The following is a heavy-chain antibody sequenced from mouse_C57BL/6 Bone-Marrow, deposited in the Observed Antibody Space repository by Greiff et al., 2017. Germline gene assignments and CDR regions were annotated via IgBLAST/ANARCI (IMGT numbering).Heavy chain of an antibody. Sequence: QVQLQQSGAELARPGASVKLSCKASGYTFTSYGISWVKQRTGQGLEWIGEIYPRSGNTYYNEKFKGKATLTADKSSSTAYMELRSLTAEDSAVYFCARGYYDYPLAYGGQGTLVTVSA. J-gene: IGHJ3*01. CDR3: ARGYYDYPLAY. CDR2: IYPRSGNT. D-gene: IGHD2-4*01. V-gene: IGHV1-81*01. CDR1: GYTFTSYG.